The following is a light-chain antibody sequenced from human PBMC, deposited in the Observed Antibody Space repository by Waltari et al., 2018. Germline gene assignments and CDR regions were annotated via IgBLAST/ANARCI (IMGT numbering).Light chain of an antibody. J-gene: IGLJ2*01. CDR1: SPNIGSNS. V-gene: IGLV1-47*01. CDR3: AAWDDSLSGHMV. Sequence: QSILTQPTSASGTPGQRVTISCSGSSPNIGSNSASWYQEVPGTVPKLLIYRNNQRPSGVPDRFSGSKSGTSASLAISGLRSEDEAHYYCAAWDDSLSGHMVFGGGTKLTVL. CDR2: RNN.